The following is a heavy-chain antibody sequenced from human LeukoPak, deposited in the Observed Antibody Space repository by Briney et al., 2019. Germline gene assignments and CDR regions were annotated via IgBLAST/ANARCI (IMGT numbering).Heavy chain of an antibody. CDR1: GFTFSSYG. CDR3: AREDYDILLIDY. CDR2: IWYDGGNK. D-gene: IGHD3-9*01. V-gene: IGHV3-33*01. J-gene: IGHJ4*02. Sequence: PGGSLRLSCAASGFTFSSYGMHWVRQAPGKGLEWVAVIWYDGGNKYYADSVKGRFTISRDNSKNTLYLQMNSLRAEDTAVYYCAREDYDILLIDYWGQGTLVTVSS.